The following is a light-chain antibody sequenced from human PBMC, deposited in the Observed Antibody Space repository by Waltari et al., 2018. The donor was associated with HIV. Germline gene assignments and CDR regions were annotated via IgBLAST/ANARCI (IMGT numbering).Light chain of an antibody. CDR1: SSSHGSIS. CDR2: RNN. Sequence: QSVLTQPPSASGTPGQRVTISCSGSSSSHGSISVSWYQQRPGTAPKLLIYRNNQRPSGCPDRFSGSKSGTSASLAISGLRSEDEADYYCAAWDDSLSGYVFGTGTKVTVL. J-gene: IGLJ1*01. CDR3: AAWDDSLSGYV. V-gene: IGLV1-47*01.